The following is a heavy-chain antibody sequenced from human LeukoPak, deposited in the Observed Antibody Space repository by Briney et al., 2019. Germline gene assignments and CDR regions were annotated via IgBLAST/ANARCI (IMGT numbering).Heavy chain of an antibody. D-gene: IGHD3-22*01. CDR1: GFTFSSYW. V-gene: IGHV3-7*01. CDR3: ARGSRDNSGYRYYFDY. Sequence: GGSLRLSCAASGFTFSSYWLSWVRQAPGKGLEWVANIQQHGSVKYYVDSAKGRFTISRDNGENSMFLEMNSLRADDTAVYYCARGSRDNSGYRYYFDYWGQGTLVTVSS. J-gene: IGHJ4*02. CDR2: IQQHGSVK.